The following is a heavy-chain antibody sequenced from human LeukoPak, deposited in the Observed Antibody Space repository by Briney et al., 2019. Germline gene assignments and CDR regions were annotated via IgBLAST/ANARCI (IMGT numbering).Heavy chain of an antibody. D-gene: IGHD4-17*01. V-gene: IGHV1-58*01. CDR2: IVVGSGNT. CDR1: GFTFTSSA. J-gene: IGHJ6*02. CDR3: ARYGDYRHYYYGMDV. Sequence: SVKVSCKASGFTFTSSAVQWVRQARGQRLEWIGWIVVGSGNTNYAQKFQERVTITRDMSTSTAYMELSSLRSEDTAVYYCARYGDYRHYYYGMDVWGQGTTVTVSS.